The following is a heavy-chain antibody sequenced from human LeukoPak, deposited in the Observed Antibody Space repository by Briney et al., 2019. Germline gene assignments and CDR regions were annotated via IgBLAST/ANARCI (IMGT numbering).Heavy chain of an antibody. Sequence: PGGSLRLSCAASGFTFSDHYMDWVRQAPGKGLEWVSYISSSGSTIYYADSVKGRFTISRDNAKNSLYLQMNSLRAEDTAVYYCARGAARMVEMATIISFEYWGQGTLVTVSS. CDR2: ISSSGSTI. CDR3: ARGAARMVEMATIISFEY. V-gene: IGHV3-11*04. J-gene: IGHJ4*02. CDR1: GFTFSDHY. D-gene: IGHD5-24*01.